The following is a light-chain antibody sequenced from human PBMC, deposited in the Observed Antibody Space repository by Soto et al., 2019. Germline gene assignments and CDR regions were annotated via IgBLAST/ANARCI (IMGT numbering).Light chain of an antibody. CDR2: GAS. J-gene: IGKJ1*01. V-gene: IGKV3-20*01. CDR3: QQYVTSPWA. Sequence: EIALTQSPGTLSLSPGERATLSCRASQSVSSSFLAWYQQKPGQAPRLPIYGASNRATGIPDRFSGSGSGTDFPLTLSRLEPEDFAVYYCQQYVTSPWAFGQGTKVAIE. CDR1: QSVSSSF.